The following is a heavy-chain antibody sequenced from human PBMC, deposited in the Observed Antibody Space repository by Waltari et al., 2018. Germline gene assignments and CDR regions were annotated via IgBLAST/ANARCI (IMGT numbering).Heavy chain of an antibody. CDR2: IYYSGST. CDR1: GGSISSYY. Sequence: QVQLQESGPGLVKPSETLSLTCTVSGGSISSYYWRWIRQPPGKGLEWIGYIYYSGSTNYNPSLKSRVTISVDTSKNQFSLKLSSVTAADTAVYYCARALSLADPLDYWGQGTLVTVSS. V-gene: IGHV4-59*01. D-gene: IGHD6-19*01. CDR3: ARALSLADPLDY. J-gene: IGHJ4*02.